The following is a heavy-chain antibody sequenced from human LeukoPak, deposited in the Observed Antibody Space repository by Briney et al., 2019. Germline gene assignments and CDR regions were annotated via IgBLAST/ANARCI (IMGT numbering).Heavy chain of an antibody. CDR2: IYYSGST. D-gene: IGHD1-1*01. CDR1: GGSISSYY. Sequence: SETLSLTCTVSGGSISSYYWSWIRQPPGKGLEWIGYIYYSGSTNYNPSLKSRVTISVDTSKNHFSLKLSSVTAADTAFYYCAREPGYTSNWNIGYWGQGTLVTVSS. CDR3: AREPGYTSNWNIGY. J-gene: IGHJ4*02. V-gene: IGHV4-59*12.